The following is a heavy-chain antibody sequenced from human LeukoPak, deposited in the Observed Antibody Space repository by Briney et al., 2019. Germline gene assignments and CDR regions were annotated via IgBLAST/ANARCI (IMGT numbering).Heavy chain of an antibody. CDR2: IYYSGST. CDR3: ASRIAAAGMDDAFDI. V-gene: IGHV4-31*11. J-gene: IGHJ3*02. Sequence: PSETLSLTCAVYGGSFSGYYWSWIRQHPGKGLEWIGYIYYSGSTYYNPSLKSRVTISVDTSKNQFSLKLSSVTAADTAVYYCASRIAAAGMDDAFDIWGQGTMVTVSS. D-gene: IGHD6-13*01. CDR1: GGSFSGYY.